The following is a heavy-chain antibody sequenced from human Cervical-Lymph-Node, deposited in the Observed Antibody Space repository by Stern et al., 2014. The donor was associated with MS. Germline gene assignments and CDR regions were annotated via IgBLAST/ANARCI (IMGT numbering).Heavy chain of an antibody. J-gene: IGHJ5*02. CDR1: GYNFRGYY. CDR2: INPSNGAT. V-gene: IGHV1-2*06. Sequence: VQPVESGAEVQKPGASLKVSCKASGYNFRGYYIHWVRQAPGQGLEWMGRINPSNGATKYAQKFQGRVTMTRDTSTSTAYLEVSELRSDDTAVFYCARGLGLASALENWLDPWGQGTLVSVSS. CDR3: ARGLGLASALENWLDP. D-gene: IGHD6-13*01.